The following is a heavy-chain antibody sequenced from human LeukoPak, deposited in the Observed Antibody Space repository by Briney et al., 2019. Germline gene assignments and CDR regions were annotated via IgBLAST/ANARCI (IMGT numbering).Heavy chain of an antibody. CDR3: ARRRYYDGSGYLE. J-gene: IGHJ1*01. CDR1: GYSVSRSDSY. V-gene: IGHV4-39*01. Sequence: SETLSLTCSLSGYSVSRSDSYWDWIRQPPGKGLEGIGTIYYSGRTYYSLSLKSRVTMSVDPSNNQFSLTLGPVTAADTAVYYWARRRYYDGSGYLEWGQGTLLSVSS. CDR2: IYYSGRT. D-gene: IGHD3-22*01.